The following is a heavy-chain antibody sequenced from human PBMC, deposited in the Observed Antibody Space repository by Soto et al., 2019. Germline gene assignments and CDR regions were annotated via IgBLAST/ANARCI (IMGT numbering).Heavy chain of an antibody. CDR3: ARAHIVVVTAIPDY. CDR2: ISSSSYI. CDR1: GFTFSSYS. J-gene: IGHJ4*02. Sequence: EVQLVESGGGLVKPGGSLRLSCAASGFTFSSYSMNWVRQAPGKGLEWVSSISSSSYIYYADSVKGRFTISRDNAKNSLYLQMNSLRAEDTAVYYCARAHIVVVTAIPDYWGQGTLVTVSS. V-gene: IGHV3-21*01. D-gene: IGHD2-21*02.